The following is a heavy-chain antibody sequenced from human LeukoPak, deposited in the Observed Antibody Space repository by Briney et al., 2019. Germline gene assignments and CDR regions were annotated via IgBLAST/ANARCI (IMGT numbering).Heavy chain of an antibody. Sequence: ASVKVSCKASGYTFTGYYMHWVRQAPGQGLEWMGWINPNSGGTNYAQKFQGRVTMTRDTSISTAYMELSSLRSEDTAVYHCAATNPYYYYYMDVWGKGTTVTVSS. CDR3: AATNPYYYYYMDV. J-gene: IGHJ6*03. CDR2: INPNSGGT. CDR1: GYTFTGYY. V-gene: IGHV1-2*02. D-gene: IGHD5-24*01.